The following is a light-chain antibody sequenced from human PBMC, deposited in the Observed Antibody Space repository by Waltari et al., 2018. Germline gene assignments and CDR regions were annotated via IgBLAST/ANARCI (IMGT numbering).Light chain of an antibody. Sequence: QSALTQPASVSGSPGQSITISCPGTSNDVGGYNYVSWYQQHPGTAPKLMIYDVSKRPSGVSNRFSGSKSGNTASLTISGLQAEDEADYYCSSHTSISTWVFGGGTKLTVL. V-gene: IGLV2-14*03. CDR3: SSHTSISTWV. CDR1: SNDVGGYNY. CDR2: DVS. J-gene: IGLJ3*02.